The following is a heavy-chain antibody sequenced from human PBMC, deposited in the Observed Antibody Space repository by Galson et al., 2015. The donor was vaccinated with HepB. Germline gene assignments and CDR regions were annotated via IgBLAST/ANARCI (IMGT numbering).Heavy chain of an antibody. CDR2: ISWNSGSI. Sequence: SLRLSCAASGFIFGDYGIHWVRQVPGKGLEWVSGISWNSGSIGYADSVKGRFTISRDNAKKSLYLQMNSLRTEDTALYYCAKGGGSNWYTWFDPWGQGTLVTVSS. J-gene: IGHJ5*02. D-gene: IGHD6-13*01. V-gene: IGHV3-9*01. CDR3: AKGGGSNWYTWFDP. CDR1: GFIFGDYG.